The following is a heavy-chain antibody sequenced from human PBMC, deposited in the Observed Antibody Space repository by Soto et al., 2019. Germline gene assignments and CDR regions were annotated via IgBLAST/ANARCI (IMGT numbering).Heavy chain of an antibody. V-gene: IGHV4-59*01. D-gene: IGHD6-19*01. CDR1: GGSINNYY. CDR3: ARVYSSGWYCDY. Sequence: SETLSLTCTVSGGSINNYYWSWIRQPPGKGLEWIGYIFYGGGTDYNPSLRSRVTISADTSKNQFSLRLTSVTAADTAVYYCARVYSSGWYCDYWGQGTLVTVSS. CDR2: IFYGGGT. J-gene: IGHJ4*02.